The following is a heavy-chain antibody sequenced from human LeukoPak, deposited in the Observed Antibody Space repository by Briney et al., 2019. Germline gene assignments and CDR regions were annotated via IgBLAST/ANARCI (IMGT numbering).Heavy chain of an antibody. V-gene: IGHV3-21*04. CDR2: ISSSSSYI. CDR1: GFTFSSYS. D-gene: IGHD3-22*01. J-gene: IGHJ4*02. CDR3: ARDSYDSSGNYLDY. Sequence: GGSLRLSCAASGFTFSSYSMNWVRQAPGKGLEWVSSISSSSSYIYYADSVKGRFTISRDNAKNSLYLQMNSLRFDDTAVYYCARDSYDSSGNYLDYWGQGTLVTVSS.